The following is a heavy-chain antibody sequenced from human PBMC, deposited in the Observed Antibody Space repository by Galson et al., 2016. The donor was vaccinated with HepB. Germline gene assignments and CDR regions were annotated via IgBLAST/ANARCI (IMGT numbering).Heavy chain of an antibody. J-gene: IGHJ4*02. CDR3: ARDWWGDY. Sequence: SLRLSCAASGFTFSTYWMNWVRQAPGKGLEWVANIKGDGTTIYYVDSLKGRFTISRDNAKNSLNMQMNSLRAEDTAVYYCARDWWGDYWGQGALVTVSS. D-gene: IGHD2-15*01. V-gene: IGHV3-7*04. CDR2: IKGDGTTI. CDR1: GFTFSTYW.